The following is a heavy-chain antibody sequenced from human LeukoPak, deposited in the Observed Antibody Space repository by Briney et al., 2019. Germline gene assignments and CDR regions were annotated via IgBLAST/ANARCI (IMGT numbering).Heavy chain of an antibody. D-gene: IGHD4-17*01. CDR3: ARVNGDIDY. V-gene: IGHV1-8*01. Sequence: ASVKVSCKASGYTFTNYDIMWVRQATGQGPEWMGWMNSNSGNTGYAQKFQGRVTMTRDTSINTAYMELHSLTSEDTAVYYCARVNGDIDYWGQGTLVTVSS. CDR2: MNSNSGNT. CDR1: GYTFTNYD. J-gene: IGHJ4*02.